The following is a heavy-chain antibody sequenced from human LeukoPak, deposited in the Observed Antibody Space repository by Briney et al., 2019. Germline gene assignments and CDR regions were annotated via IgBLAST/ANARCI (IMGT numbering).Heavy chain of an antibody. CDR3: ARESSPYYYDSSGSQY. Sequence: ASVKVSCKASGGTFSSYAISWVRQAPRQGLEWMGGIIPIFGTANYAQKFQGRVTITTDESTSTAYMELSSLRSEDTAVYYCARESSPYYYDSSGSQYWGQGTLVTVSS. D-gene: IGHD3-22*01. CDR2: IIPIFGTA. CDR1: GGTFSSYA. V-gene: IGHV1-69*05. J-gene: IGHJ4*02.